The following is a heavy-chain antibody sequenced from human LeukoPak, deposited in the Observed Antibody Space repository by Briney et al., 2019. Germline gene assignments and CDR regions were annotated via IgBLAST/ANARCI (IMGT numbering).Heavy chain of an antibody. CDR3: ARDGPYCSGGSCSGAFDI. V-gene: IGHV3-7*01. CDR1: GFTFSSYW. D-gene: IGHD2-15*01. Sequence: GGSLRLSCAASGFTFSSYWTSWVRQAPGKGLEWVANIKQDGSEKYYVDSVKGRFTISRDNAKNSLYLQMNSLRAEDTAVYYCARDGPYCSGGSCSGAFDIWGQGTMVTVSS. CDR2: IKQDGSEK. J-gene: IGHJ3*02.